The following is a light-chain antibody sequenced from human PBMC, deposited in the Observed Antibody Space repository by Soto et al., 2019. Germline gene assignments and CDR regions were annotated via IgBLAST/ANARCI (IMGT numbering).Light chain of an antibody. CDR1: QSVSTR. Sequence: EMVISLSPSTLSVSPGERVTLSCRASQSVSTRLAWYQHKPGQSPRLLISGATTGATGIPPRFSASGSGTDFTLTVNSLQSEDIAVYYCQQYHNWPVTFGGGTKVDIK. J-gene: IGKJ4*01. V-gene: IGKV3-15*01. CDR2: GAT. CDR3: QQYHNWPVT.